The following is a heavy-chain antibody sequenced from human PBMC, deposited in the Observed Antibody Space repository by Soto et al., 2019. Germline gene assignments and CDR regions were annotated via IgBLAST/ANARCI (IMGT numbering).Heavy chain of an antibody. CDR1: GFTFSSYA. Sequence: LRLSCAASGFTFSSYAMSWVRQAPGKGLEWVSTLSGSGGNAYYADSVKGRFSISRDNSKNTLRLQMNSLRADDTAVYYCAKDGASGSYPPYYYFGMDVWGQGTTVTSP. J-gene: IGHJ6*02. CDR2: LSGSGGNA. CDR3: AKDGASGSYPPYYYFGMDV. V-gene: IGHV3-23*01. D-gene: IGHD1-26*01.